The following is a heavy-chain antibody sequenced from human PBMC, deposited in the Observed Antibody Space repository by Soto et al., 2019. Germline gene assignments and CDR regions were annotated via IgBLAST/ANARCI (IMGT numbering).Heavy chain of an antibody. CDR1: GFTFSSYG. CDR3: AKEYSYDSSAHICPDY. J-gene: IGHJ4*02. CDR2: ISYDGSNK. Sequence: QVQLVESGGGVVQPGRSLRLSCAASGFTFSSYGMHWVRQAPGKGLEWVAVISYDGSNKYYADSVKGRFTISRDNSKNTLYLQMNSLRAEDTAVYYCAKEYSYDSSAHICPDYWGQGTLVTVSS. D-gene: IGHD3-22*01. V-gene: IGHV3-30*18.